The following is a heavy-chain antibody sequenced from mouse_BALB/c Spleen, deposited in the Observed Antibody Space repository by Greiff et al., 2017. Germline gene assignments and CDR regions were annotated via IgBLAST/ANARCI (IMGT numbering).Heavy chain of an antibody. CDR1: GYTFTSYW. Sequence: QVQLQQSGAELAKPGASVKMSCKASGYTFTSYWMHWVKQRPGQGLEWIGYINPSTGYTEYNQKFKDKATLTADKSSSTAYMQLSSLTSEDSAVYYCARSRMGGNYPFAYWGQGTLVTVSA. V-gene: IGHV1-7*01. J-gene: IGHJ3*01. CDR3: ARSRMGGNYPFAY. CDR2: INPSTGYT. D-gene: IGHD2-1*01.